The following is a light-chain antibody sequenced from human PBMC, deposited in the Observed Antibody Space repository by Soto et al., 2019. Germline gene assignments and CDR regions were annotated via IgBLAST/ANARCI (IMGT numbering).Light chain of an antibody. CDR2: DVS. V-gene: IGKV1-17*02. CDR1: QGIRND. J-gene: IGKJ1*01. CDR3: QQYESYSPWT. Sequence: IQLTQSPSSLSASVGDRVTITCRASQGIRNDLGWYQQKPGKAPKLLIYDVSTLQSGVPSRYSGSGSGTEFTLTISNLQPDDFATYYCQQYESYSPWTFGQGTKVDIK.